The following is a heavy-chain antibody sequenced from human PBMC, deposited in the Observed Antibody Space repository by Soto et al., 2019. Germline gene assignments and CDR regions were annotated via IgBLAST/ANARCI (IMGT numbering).Heavy chain of an antibody. CDR1: GFTFSTYG. CDR2: ISYDGVNK. D-gene: IGHD5-12*01. V-gene: IGHV3-30*18. Sequence: QVQVVESGGGVVQPGGSLRLSCAASGFTFSTYGMHWVRRAPNKGLEWVSIISYDGVNKFYAASVKGRFTISRDNSDNTVYLQMNSLRDEDSAVYYCAKDIHPAKDGSHYGADYWGQGTLVTVSS. CDR3: AKDIHPAKDGSHYGADY. J-gene: IGHJ4*02.